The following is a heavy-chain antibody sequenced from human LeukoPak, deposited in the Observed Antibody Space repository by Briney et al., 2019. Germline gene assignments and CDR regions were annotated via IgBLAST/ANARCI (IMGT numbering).Heavy chain of an antibody. CDR3: ARGYCSGGACYPHDTFDI. V-gene: IGHV3-30*03. Sequence: PGGSLRLSCAASGFTFSTYGMHWLRQAPGKGLEWVAVISYDGTNKYYADFVKGRFTISRDTSKNTLYLQMNSLRAEDTAVYYCARGYCSGGACYPHDTFDIWGQGTMVTVSS. D-gene: IGHD2-15*01. CDR1: GFTFSTYG. CDR2: ISYDGTNK. J-gene: IGHJ3*02.